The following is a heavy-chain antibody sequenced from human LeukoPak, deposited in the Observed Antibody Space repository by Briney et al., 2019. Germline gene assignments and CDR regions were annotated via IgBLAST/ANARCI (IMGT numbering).Heavy chain of an antibody. CDR3: ARAAGGWSPFDY. D-gene: IGHD6-19*01. CDR1: GGSISSYY. J-gene: IGHJ4*02. V-gene: IGHV4-59*01. Sequence: PSETLSLTCTVSGGSISSYYWSWIRQPPGKGLEWIGYIYYSGSTNYNPSLKSRVTISVDTSKNQFSLKLSSVTAADTAVYYCARAAGGWSPFDYWGQGTLVTVSS. CDR2: IYYSGST.